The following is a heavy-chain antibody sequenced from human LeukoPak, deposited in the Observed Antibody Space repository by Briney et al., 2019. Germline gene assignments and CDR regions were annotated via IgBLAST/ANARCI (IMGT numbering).Heavy chain of an antibody. Sequence: GASVKVSCKASGGTFSSYAISWVRQAPGQGLEWMGGIIPIFGTANYAQKFQGRVTTTADESTSTAYMELSSLRSEDTAVYYCARERIAAAGSDYWGQGTLVTVSS. V-gene: IGHV1-69*13. J-gene: IGHJ4*02. CDR2: IIPIFGTA. CDR1: GGTFSSYA. D-gene: IGHD6-13*01. CDR3: ARERIAAAGSDY.